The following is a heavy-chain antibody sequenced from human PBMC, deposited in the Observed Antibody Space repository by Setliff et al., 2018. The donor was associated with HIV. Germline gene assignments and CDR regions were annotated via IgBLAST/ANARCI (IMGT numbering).Heavy chain of an antibody. V-gene: IGHV3-11*05. CDR2: ISSSSDSPT. Sequence: GGSLRLSCAASGFRFSDYYMNWIRQAPGKGLEWLSYISSSSDSPTKYADSVQGRFTISRDNAKNSLYLQMSSLRAADTAVYYCARVPPLKAFGGVISLYYFDYWGQGTLVTAPQ. J-gene: IGHJ4*02. CDR3: ARVPPLKAFGGVISLYYFDY. D-gene: IGHD3-16*02. CDR1: GFRFSDYY.